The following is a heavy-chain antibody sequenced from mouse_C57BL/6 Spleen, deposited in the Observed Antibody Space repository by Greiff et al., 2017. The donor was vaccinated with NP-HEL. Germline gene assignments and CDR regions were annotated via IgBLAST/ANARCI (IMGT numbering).Heavy chain of an antibody. Sequence: VQLQQSGPELVKPGASVKISCKASGYAFSSSWMNWVKQRPGKGLEWIGRIYPGDGDTNYNGKFKGKATLTADKSSSTAYMKLSSLTSENSAVYFCARPDISGSRFAYWGQGTLVTVSA. CDR1: GYAFSSSW. D-gene: IGHD3-2*02. J-gene: IGHJ3*01. V-gene: IGHV1-82*01. CDR2: IYPGDGDT. CDR3: ARPDISGSRFAY.